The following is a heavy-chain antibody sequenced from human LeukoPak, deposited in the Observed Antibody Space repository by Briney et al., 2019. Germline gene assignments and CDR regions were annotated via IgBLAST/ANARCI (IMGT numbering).Heavy chain of an antibody. CDR1: GFTFSNAW. V-gene: IGHV3-15*01. CDR2: IKSKTDGGTT. J-gene: IGHJ4*02. D-gene: IGHD3-22*01. CDR3: TTLAHTDSSGYYDFDY. Sequence: GGSLRLSCAASGFTFSNAWMSWVRQAPGRGLEWVGRIKSKTDGGTTDYAAPVKGRFTISRDDSKDTLYLQMNSLKTEDTAVYYCTTLAHTDSSGYYDFDYWGQGTLVTVSS.